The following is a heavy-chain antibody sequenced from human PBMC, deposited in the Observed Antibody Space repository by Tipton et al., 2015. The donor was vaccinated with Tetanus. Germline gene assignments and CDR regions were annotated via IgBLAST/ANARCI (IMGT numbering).Heavy chain of an antibody. J-gene: IGHJ4*02. CDR1: GGSISNYY. Sequence: LSCTVSGGSISNYYWNWIRQSPGGRLEWIGNIFYSGDTTYNRSLKSRVTISLDTSKNQFSLQLSSVTAADTAVYYCARDLGTSGFHWGQGTLGTVSS. CDR3: ARDLGTSGFH. V-gene: IGHV4-59*01. D-gene: IGHD1-7*01. CDR2: IFYSGDT.